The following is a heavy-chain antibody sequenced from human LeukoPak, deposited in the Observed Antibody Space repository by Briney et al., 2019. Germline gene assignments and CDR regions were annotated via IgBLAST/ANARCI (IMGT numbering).Heavy chain of an antibody. D-gene: IGHD2-2*01. V-gene: IGHV3-30*01. J-gene: IGHJ5*02. CDR1: GFTFSNHA. CDR3: ARTFPRYCSSTSCYSRFDP. CDR2: ISYDAANT. Sequence: GTSLRLSCAASGFTFSNHAMHWVRQAPGKGLEWVTGISYDAANTYYADSVKGRFTISRDDSLNTLFLLMNSLRPEDTAVYFCARTFPRYCSSTSCYSRFDPWGQGTLVTVSS.